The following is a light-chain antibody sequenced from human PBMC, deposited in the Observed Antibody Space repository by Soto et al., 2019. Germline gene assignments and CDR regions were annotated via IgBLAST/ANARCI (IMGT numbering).Light chain of an antibody. CDR3: SSYTSGSTLGV. V-gene: IGLV2-14*01. Sequence: QSVLTQPPSASGSPGQSVTISCTGTSSDVGGYNYVSWYQQHPGKAPKLMIYEVTNRPSGVSNRFSGAKSGNTASLTISGLQAEDEGDYYCSSYTSGSTLGVFGSGTKVTV. CDR2: EVT. CDR1: SSDVGGYNY. J-gene: IGLJ1*01.